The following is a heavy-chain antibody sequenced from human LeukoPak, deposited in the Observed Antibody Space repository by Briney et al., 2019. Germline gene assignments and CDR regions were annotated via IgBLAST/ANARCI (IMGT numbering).Heavy chain of an antibody. Sequence: SETLSLTCTVSGGSISSYYWNWIRQPPGKGLEWIGYVYYSGSTNYNPSLKSRVTISVDTSKSQFSLKLSSVTAADTAVYYCARSPVRIAAPGRGFDYWGQGTLVTVSS. CDR2: VYYSGST. CDR1: GGSISSYY. CDR3: ARSPVRIAAPGRGFDY. V-gene: IGHV4-59*01. D-gene: IGHD6-13*01. J-gene: IGHJ4*02.